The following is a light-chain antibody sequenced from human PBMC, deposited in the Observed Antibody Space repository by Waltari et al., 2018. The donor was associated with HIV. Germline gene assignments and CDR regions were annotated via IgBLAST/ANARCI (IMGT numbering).Light chain of an antibody. V-gene: IGKV3-20*01. J-gene: IGKJ2*01. Sequence: EIVLTQSPGTLSLSPGERATLSCRASQSVSSSYLAWYQQKPGQAPRLLIYGASSRATGIPDFTLTISRLEPEDFAVYYCQQYGSLYTFGQGTKLEIK. CDR1: QSVSSSY. CDR3: QQYGSLYT. CDR2: GAS.